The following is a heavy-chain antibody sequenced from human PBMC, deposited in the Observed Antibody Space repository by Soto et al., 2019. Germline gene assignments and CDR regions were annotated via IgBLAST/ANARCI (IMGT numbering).Heavy chain of an antibody. CDR1: GGSISSGDYY. CDR3: ARWWSGSRKGFDP. CDR2: IYYSGST. Sequence: QVQLQESGPGPVKPSQPLSLTCTVSGGSISSGDYYWSWIRQHPGKGLEWIGYIYYSGSTYYNPSLKSRVTIAVDTSKNQFSLNLSSVTAADPAAYYWARWWSGSRKGFDPWGQGTLVTVSS. D-gene: IGHD3-3*01. V-gene: IGHV4-31*03. J-gene: IGHJ5*02.